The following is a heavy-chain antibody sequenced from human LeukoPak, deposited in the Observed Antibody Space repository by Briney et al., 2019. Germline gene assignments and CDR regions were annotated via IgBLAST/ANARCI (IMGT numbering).Heavy chain of an antibody. J-gene: IGHJ5*02. CDR2: INPNSGGT. D-gene: IGHD6-6*01. Sequence: ASVKVSCKASGYIFTGYYMHWVRQAPGQGLEWMGWINPNSGGTNSAQKFQGRVTMTRDTSKNQFSLKLSSVTAADTAVYYCARHEYSSSFWFDPWGQGTLVTVSS. CDR3: ARHEYSSSFWFDP. V-gene: IGHV1-2*02. CDR1: GYIFTGYY.